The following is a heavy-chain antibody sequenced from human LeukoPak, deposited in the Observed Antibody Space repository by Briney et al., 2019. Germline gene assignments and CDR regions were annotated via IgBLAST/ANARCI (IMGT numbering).Heavy chain of an antibody. CDR2: IYYSGST. V-gene: IGHV4-39*07. CDR1: GDSISSSSYL. D-gene: IGHD2-15*01. Sequence: PSETLSLTCTVSGDSISSSSYLWGWIRQPQGKGLEWIASIYYSGSTYYNPSRKSRITMSVDTSKNQFSLNLSSVTAADTAVYYCARDFGCSGGHCYSNYWGPETLVTVSS. CDR3: ARDFGCSGGHCYSNY. J-gene: IGHJ4*02.